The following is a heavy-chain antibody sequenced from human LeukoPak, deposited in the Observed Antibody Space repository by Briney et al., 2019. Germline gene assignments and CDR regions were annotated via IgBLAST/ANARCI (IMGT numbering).Heavy chain of an antibody. J-gene: IGHJ5*02. CDR1: GFTFSSYW. V-gene: IGHV3-74*01. CDR2: INSDGSST. Sequence: LWGPLRLSCAASGFTFSSYWMHWVRQAPGKGLVWVSRINSDGSSTSYADSVKGRFTISRDNAKNTLYLQMNSLRAEDTAVYYCAREVGELPYFDPWGQGTLVTVSS. D-gene: IGHD3-10*01. CDR3: AREVGELPYFDP.